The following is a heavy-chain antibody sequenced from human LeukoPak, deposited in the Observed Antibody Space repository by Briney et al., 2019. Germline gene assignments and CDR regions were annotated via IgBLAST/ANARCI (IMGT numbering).Heavy chain of an antibody. D-gene: IGHD3-16*02. J-gene: IGHJ3*02. CDR3: ARSRAEKVPVWGSYRHHDAFDI. Sequence: GASLKISCKGSGYIFPNYWIGWVRQLPGKGLEWMGIIYPGDSDTTYKPSFQGQVTISADKSISTAYLQWSSLKASDTAMYYCARSRAEKVPVWGSYRHHDAFDIWGQGTRVTVSP. CDR1: GYIFPNYW. V-gene: IGHV5-51*01. CDR2: IYPGDSDT.